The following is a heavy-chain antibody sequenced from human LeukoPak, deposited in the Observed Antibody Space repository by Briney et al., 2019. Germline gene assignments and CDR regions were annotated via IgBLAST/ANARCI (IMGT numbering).Heavy chain of an antibody. CDR1: DDSIRSYY. Sequence: PSETLSLICTVSDDSIRSYYWNWIRQAPGKALEWIGHIHNNGDTAYNFSLKSRVTISMDTSKNQFSLKLSSVTAADTAVYYCGRWGYFDSGNYFVVDYWGQGTVVTVSS. V-gene: IGHV4-59*01. CDR3: GRWGYFDSGNYFVVDY. J-gene: IGHJ4*02. CDR2: IHNNGDT. D-gene: IGHD3-22*01.